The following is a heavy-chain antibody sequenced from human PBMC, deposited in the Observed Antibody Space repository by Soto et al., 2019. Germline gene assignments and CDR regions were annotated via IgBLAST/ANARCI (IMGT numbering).Heavy chain of an antibody. CDR3: ARDSSGYYADY. V-gene: IGHV3-33*01. Sequence: PGGSLRLSCAASGFTFSSYGMHWVRQAPGKGLEWVAVIWYDGSNKYYADSVKGRFTISRDNSKNTLYLQMNSLRAEDTAVYYCARDSSGYYADYWGQGTLVTVSS. CDR1: GFTFSSYG. CDR2: IWYDGSNK. J-gene: IGHJ4*02. D-gene: IGHD3-22*01.